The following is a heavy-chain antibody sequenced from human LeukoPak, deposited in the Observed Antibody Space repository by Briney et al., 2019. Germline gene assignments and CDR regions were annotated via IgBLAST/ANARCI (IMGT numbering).Heavy chain of an antibody. CDR3: AREGAYYGGNIDY. D-gene: IGHD4-23*01. V-gene: IGHV4-61*02. Sequence: PSETLSLTCTVSGGSISSGSYYWSWIRQPAGKGLEWIGRIYTSGSTNYNPSLKSRVTMSVDTSKNQFSLKLSSVTAADTAVYYCAREGAYYGGNIDYWGQGTLVTVSS. CDR1: GGSISSGSYY. CDR2: IYTSGST. J-gene: IGHJ4*02.